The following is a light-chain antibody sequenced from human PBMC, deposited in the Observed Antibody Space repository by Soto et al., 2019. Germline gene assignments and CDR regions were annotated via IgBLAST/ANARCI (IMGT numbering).Light chain of an antibody. CDR3: LQDYNYPLT. V-gene: IGKV1-6*01. CDR2: AAS. Sequence: AIKMTQSPSSLSASVGDRVTITCRASQGIGNDLGWYQQKPGKAPNLLIYAASSLQSGVPSRFSGSGSGTEVTLTISSLQPEDFATYYCLQDYNYPLTFGGGTKVEIK. J-gene: IGKJ4*02. CDR1: QGIGND.